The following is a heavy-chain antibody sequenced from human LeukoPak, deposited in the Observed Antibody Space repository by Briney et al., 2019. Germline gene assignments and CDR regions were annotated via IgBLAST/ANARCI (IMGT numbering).Heavy chain of an antibody. CDR3: AREGSRYCSGGSCYSGDAFDI. CDR1: GFTFSSYA. D-gene: IGHD2-15*01. Sequence: GGSLRLSCAASGFTFSSYAMHWVRQAPGKGLEWVAVISYDGSNKYYADSVKGRFTISRDNSKNTLYLQMNSLRAEDTAVYYCAREGSRYCSGGSCYSGDAFDIWGQGTMVTVSS. CDR2: ISYDGSNK. J-gene: IGHJ3*02. V-gene: IGHV3-30*04.